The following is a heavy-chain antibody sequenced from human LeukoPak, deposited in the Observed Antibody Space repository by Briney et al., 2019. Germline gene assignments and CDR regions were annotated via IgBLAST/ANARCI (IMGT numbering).Heavy chain of an antibody. CDR3: AKGGYCSSTSCYTRGGFDP. CDR2: ISGSGGST. D-gene: IGHD2-2*02. J-gene: IGHJ5*02. CDR1: GFTFSSYA. Sequence: PGGSLRLSCAASGFTFSSYAMSWVRQAPGKGLEWVSAISGSGGSTYYADSVKGRFTISRDNSKNTLYLQMNSLRAGDTAVYYCAKGGYCSSTSCYTRGGFDPWGQGTLVTVSS. V-gene: IGHV3-23*01.